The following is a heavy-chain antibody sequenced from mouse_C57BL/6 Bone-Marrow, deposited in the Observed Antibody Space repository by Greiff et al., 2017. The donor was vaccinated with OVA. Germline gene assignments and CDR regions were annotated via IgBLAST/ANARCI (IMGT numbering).Heavy chain of an antibody. J-gene: IGHJ4*01. CDR2: IDPSDSYT. D-gene: IGHD1-1*01. CDR3: ARYYYGSSYPDY. Sequence: QVQLQQPGAELVKPGASVKLSCKASGYTFTSYWMQWVKQRPGQGLEWIGEIDPSDSYTNYNQKFKGKATLTVDTSSSTAYMQLSSLTSEDSAVYYCARYYYGSSYPDYWGQGTSVTVSS. V-gene: IGHV1-50*01. CDR1: GYTFTSYW.